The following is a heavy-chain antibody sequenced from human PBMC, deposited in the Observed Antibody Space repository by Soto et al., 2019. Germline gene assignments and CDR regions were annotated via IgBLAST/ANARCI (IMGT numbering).Heavy chain of an antibody. CDR2: VKQDGSEE. V-gene: IGHV3-7*01. D-gene: IGHD5-18*01. CDR1: GYSISTYW. Sequence: QAGGSLRLSCAASGYSISTYWMSWVRQAPGKGLEWVANVKQDGSEEYYVDSVKGRFTISRDNAKNSLYLQMNSLRAEDTAVYYCAALDTAMVKTAGYWGQGTLVTVSS. CDR3: AALDTAMVKTAGY. J-gene: IGHJ4*02.